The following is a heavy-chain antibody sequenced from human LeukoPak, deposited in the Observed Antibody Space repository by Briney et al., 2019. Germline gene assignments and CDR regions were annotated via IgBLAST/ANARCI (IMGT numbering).Heavy chain of an antibody. CDR2: ICYDGSNK. CDR3: ARGLNYYYDSRGVDY. CDR1: GCTFSSYG. Sequence: GGSLRLSCAASGCTFSSYGMNWVRQAPGKGLEWVAVICYDGSNKYYAESVKGRVTISRGNSKNTLYLQMNSLRAEDTAVYYCARGLNYYYDSRGVDYWGQGTLVTVSS. J-gene: IGHJ4*02. D-gene: IGHD3-22*01. V-gene: IGHV3-33*01.